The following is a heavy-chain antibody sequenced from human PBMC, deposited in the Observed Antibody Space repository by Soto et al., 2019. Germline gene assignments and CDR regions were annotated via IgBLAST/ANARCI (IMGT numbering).Heavy chain of an antibody. V-gene: IGHV3-30*04. J-gene: IGHJ6*02. CDR2: ISYDGSNK. Sequence: GGSLRLSCAASGFTFSSYAMHWVRQAPGKGLEWVAVISYDGSNKYYADSVKGRFTISRDNSKNTLYLQMNSLRAEDTAVYYCAKDSARNGIAAAGYYYYGMDVWGQGTPVTVSS. CDR1: GFTFSSYA. CDR3: AKDSARNGIAAAGYYYYGMDV. D-gene: IGHD6-13*01.